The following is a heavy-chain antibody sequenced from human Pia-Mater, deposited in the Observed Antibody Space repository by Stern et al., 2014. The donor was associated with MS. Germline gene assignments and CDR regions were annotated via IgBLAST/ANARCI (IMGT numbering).Heavy chain of an antibody. CDR1: GYTFTGHY. V-gene: IGHV1-2*06. CDR2: IGPTSGAT. D-gene: IGHD4-11*01. J-gene: IGHJ4*02. CDR3: ARQYSSYPDY. Sequence: QVQLVQSGAEVRKPGASVKGSCKASGYTFTGHYVHWVRQAPGQGLEWMGRIGPTSGATNFAQKFQGRVTLTRDTSISTAYMELSSLTSDDTAVYYCARQYSSYPDYWGQGTLVTVSS.